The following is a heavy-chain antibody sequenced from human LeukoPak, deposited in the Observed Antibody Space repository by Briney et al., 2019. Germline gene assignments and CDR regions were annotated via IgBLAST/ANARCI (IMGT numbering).Heavy chain of an antibody. CDR3: ARPPCSGGTCYPPDY. V-gene: IGHV3-74*01. J-gene: IGHJ4*02. CDR1: GFTFNTYW. D-gene: IGHD2-15*01. Sequence: GGSLRLSCAASGFTFNTYWMHWVRQAPGKGLVWVSRISSDAITTNYADSVKGRFTVSRDNAKNTLYLQMNSLRDEDTAVYYCARPPCSGGTCYPPDYWGQGTLVTVSS. CDR2: ISSDAITT.